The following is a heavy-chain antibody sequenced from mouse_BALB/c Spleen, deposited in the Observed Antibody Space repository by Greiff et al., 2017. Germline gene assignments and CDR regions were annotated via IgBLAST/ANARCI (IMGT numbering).Heavy chain of an antibody. Sequence: QVQLKESGPGLLQPSQSLSITCTVSGFSLTSYGVHWVRQSPGKGLEWLGVIWSGGSTDYNAAFISRLSISKDNSKSQVFFKMNSLQANDTAIYYCARTIYDGYSAWFAYWGQGTLVTVSA. D-gene: IGHD2-3*01. CDR1: GFSLTSYG. J-gene: IGHJ3*01. V-gene: IGHV2-2*02. CDR3: ARTIYDGYSAWFAY. CDR2: IWSGGST.